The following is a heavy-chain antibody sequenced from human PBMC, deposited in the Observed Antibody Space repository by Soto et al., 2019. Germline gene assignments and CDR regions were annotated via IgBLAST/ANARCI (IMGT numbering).Heavy chain of an antibody. CDR2: IYYSGNT. CDR1: GGSINSGGYY. J-gene: IGHJ4*02. CDR3: ARYRREAVAGYTLDN. D-gene: IGHD6-13*01. V-gene: IGHV4-31*11. Sequence: QVQLQESGPGLVKPSQTLSLTCAVSGGSINSGGYYWSWIRQHPGKGLEWIGCIYYSGNTYYNPSLKSRVTISEDTSKSQFSLKVNSMTAADTAVYYCARYRREAVAGYTLDNWGQGILVTVSS.